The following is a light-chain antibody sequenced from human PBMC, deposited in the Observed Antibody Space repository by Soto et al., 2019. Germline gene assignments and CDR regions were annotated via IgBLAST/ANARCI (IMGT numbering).Light chain of an antibody. J-gene: IGLJ1*01. V-gene: IGLV2-23*01. CDR2: EGS. Sequence: QSALTQPASASGSPGQSITISCTGTSSDVGSYNLVSWYQQHPGKAPKLMIYEGSKRPSGVSNRFSGSKSGNTASLTISGRQAADEADYYCCSYAGSIDFGTGTKVTVL. CDR3: CSYAGSID. CDR1: SSDVGSYNL.